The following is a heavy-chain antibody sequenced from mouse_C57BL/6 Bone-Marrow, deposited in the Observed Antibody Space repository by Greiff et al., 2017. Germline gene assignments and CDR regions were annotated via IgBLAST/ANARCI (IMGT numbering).Heavy chain of an antibody. V-gene: IGHV1-55*01. Sequence: QVQLQQPGAELVKPGASVKMSCKASGYTFTSYWITWVKQRPGQGLEWIGDIYPGSGSTTYNEKFKSKATLTVDTSSSTAYMQLSSLTSEDSAVYYCARLGITTVVASFFYYAMDYWGQGTSVTVSS. CDR1: GYTFTSYW. CDR2: IYPGSGST. CDR3: ARLGITTVVASFFYYAMDY. D-gene: IGHD1-1*01. J-gene: IGHJ4*01.